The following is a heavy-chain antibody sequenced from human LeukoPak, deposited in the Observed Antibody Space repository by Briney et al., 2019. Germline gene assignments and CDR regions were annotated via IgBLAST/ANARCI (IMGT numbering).Heavy chain of an antibody. Sequence: PSETLSLTCTVSGGSISGSYWRWIRQPPRKGLEGIVYVHYTGFTAYNPSLKSRVTMSVDTSNNQFSMKLSSVTAADTAVYYCARNPSLVSLDLWGQGTQVTVSS. CDR1: GGSISGSY. V-gene: IGHV4-59*01. CDR3: ARNPSLVSLDL. CDR2: VHYTGFT. J-gene: IGHJ4*02. D-gene: IGHD3-16*02.